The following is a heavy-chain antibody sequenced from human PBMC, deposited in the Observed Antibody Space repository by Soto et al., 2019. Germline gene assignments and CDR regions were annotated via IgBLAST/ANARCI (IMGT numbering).Heavy chain of an antibody. V-gene: IGHV1-18*01. D-gene: IGHD6-13*01. CDR2: ISAYNGNT. Sequence: KISPASVKFSCKASGYTFTSYGISWVRQAPGQGLEWMGWISAYNGNTNYAQKLQGRVTMTTDTSTSTAYMELRSLRSDATAVYYCAREEQQQLVLSSYFDYWGQGTLVTVSS. CDR3: AREEQQQLVLSSYFDY. J-gene: IGHJ4*02. CDR1: GYTFTSYG.